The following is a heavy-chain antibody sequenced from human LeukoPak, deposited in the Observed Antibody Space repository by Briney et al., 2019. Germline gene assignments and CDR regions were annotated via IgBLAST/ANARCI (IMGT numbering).Heavy chain of an antibody. J-gene: IGHJ4*02. CDR2: ISYDGSTK. Sequence: GGSLRLSCAASGFTFSSYGMNWVRQAPGKGLEWMAVISYDGSTKYYADSVKGRFTISRDNSKNTLYLQMNSLRAEDTAVYYCAKDRDSSGADYWGQGTLVTVT. CDR3: AKDRDSSGADY. V-gene: IGHV3-30*18. CDR1: GFTFSSYG. D-gene: IGHD6-19*01.